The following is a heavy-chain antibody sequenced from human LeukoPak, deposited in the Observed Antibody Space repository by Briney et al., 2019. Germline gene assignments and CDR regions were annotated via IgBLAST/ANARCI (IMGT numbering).Heavy chain of an antibody. D-gene: IGHD6-13*01. CDR2: IYYSGST. J-gene: IGHJ4*02. V-gene: IGHV4-61*08. Sequence: SKTLSLTCTVSGGSISSGGYYCSWIRQPPGKGLEWIGYIYYSGSTNYNPSLKSRVTISVDTSKNQFSLKLSSVTAADAAVYYCARLRGYSSSWHLDYWGQGTLVTVSS. CDR3: ARLRGYSSSWHLDY. CDR1: GGSISSGGYY.